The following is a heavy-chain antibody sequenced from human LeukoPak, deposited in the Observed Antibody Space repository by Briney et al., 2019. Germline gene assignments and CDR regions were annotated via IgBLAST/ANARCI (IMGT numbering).Heavy chain of an antibody. J-gene: IGHJ3*02. Sequence: PGESLKISCKGSGYSFTSYWIGWVRQMPGKGLEWMGNIYPGDSDTRYSPSFQGQVTISADKSISTAYLQWSSLKASDTAMYYCARQFTVDTAMGDAFDIWGQGTMVTVSS. CDR1: GYSFTSYW. D-gene: IGHD5-18*01. CDR3: ARQFTVDTAMGDAFDI. CDR2: IYPGDSDT. V-gene: IGHV5-51*01.